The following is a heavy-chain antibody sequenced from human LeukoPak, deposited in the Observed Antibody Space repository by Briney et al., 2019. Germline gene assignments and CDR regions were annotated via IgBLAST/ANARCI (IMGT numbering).Heavy chain of an antibody. Sequence: PGGSLRLSCAASGFTFSIYGMHWVRQAPGKGLEWVAVISYDGSNKYYADSVKGRFTISRDNSKNTLYLQINSLRAEDTAVYYCAKDTVYGSGSYLDYFDYWGQGTLVTVSS. CDR1: GFTFSIYG. CDR3: AKDTVYGSGSYLDYFDY. CDR2: ISYDGSNK. D-gene: IGHD3-10*01. J-gene: IGHJ4*02. V-gene: IGHV3-30*18.